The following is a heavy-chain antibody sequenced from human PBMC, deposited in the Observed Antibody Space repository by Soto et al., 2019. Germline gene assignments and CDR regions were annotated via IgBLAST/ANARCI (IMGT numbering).Heavy chain of an antibody. Sequence: PGESLKISCKGSGYSFTSYWISWVRQMPGKGLEWMGRIDPSDSYTNYSPSFQGHVTISADKSISTAYLQWSSLKASDTAMYYCPSVFSRKPGIAAAGMLDYGGQGTLVSVSP. CDR1: GYSFTSYW. CDR3: PSVFSRKPGIAAAGMLDY. V-gene: IGHV5-10-1*01. J-gene: IGHJ4*02. CDR2: IDPSDSYT. D-gene: IGHD6-13*01.